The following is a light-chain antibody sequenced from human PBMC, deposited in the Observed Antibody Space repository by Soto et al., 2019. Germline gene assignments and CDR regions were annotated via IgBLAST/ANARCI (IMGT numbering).Light chain of an antibody. CDR3: SSYAGSLYV. V-gene: IGLV2-8*01. CDR1: SSDVGGYNY. J-gene: IGLJ1*01. CDR2: EVS. Sequence: QSALTQPPSASGSPGQSVTISCTGTSSDVGGYNYVSWYQQHPGKAPKLMIYEVSKRPSAVPDRFSGSKSGNTASLTVSGLQAEDEADYYCSSYAGSLYVFGTGTKLTV.